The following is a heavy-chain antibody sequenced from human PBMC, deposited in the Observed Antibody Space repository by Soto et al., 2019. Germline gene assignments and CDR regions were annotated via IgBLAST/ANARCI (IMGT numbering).Heavy chain of an antibody. CDR2: INHSGST. CDR1: GGSFSGYY. CDR3: ARADVDIVAAFDY. D-gene: IGHD5-12*01. V-gene: IGHV4-34*01. J-gene: IGHJ4*02. Sequence: PSETLSLTCAVYGGSFSGYYWSWIRQPPGKGLEWIGEINHSGSTNYNPSLKSRATISVDTSKNQFSLKLTSVTAADTAVYYCARADVDIVAAFDYWGQGTLVTVSS.